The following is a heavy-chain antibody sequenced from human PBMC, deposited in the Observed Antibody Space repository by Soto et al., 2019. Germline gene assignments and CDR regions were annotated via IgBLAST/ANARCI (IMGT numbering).Heavy chain of an antibody. CDR3: ASGSWNILPVFFDY. V-gene: IGHV4-59*01. CDR1: GGSINTFY. Sequence: SETLSLTCSVSVSGGSINTFYWSWIRQPPGKGLEWIASMYYTGSTYYNPSLKGRVTVLLDTSTKQFSLKVSSVTAADTAVYYCASGSWNILPVFFDYWGQGALVTVSS. CDR2: MYYTGST. J-gene: IGHJ4*02. D-gene: IGHD3-9*01.